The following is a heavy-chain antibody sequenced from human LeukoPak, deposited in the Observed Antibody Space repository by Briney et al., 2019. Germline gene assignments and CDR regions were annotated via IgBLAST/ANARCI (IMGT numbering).Heavy chain of an antibody. Sequence: ASVKVSGKASGYTFTSYGISWVRQAPGQGLEWMGWISAYNGNTNYAQKLQGRVTMTTDTSTSTAYMELRSLRSDDTAVYYCARVRGWDIVVVPAAHPYYYYGMDVWGKGTTVTVSS. CDR1: GYTFTSYG. CDR2: ISAYNGNT. V-gene: IGHV1-18*04. D-gene: IGHD2-2*01. CDR3: ARVRGWDIVVVPAAHPYYYYGMDV. J-gene: IGHJ6*04.